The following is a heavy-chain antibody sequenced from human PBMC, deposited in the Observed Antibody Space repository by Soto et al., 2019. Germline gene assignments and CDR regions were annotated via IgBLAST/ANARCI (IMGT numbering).Heavy chain of an antibody. V-gene: IGHV3-15*07. CDR1: GFTFSNAW. Sequence: GGSLRLSCAASGFTFSNAWMNWVRQAPGKGLEWVGRIKSKTDGGTTDYAAPVKGRFTISRDDSKNTLYLQMNSLKTEDTAVYYCTTAIPATRAGYYYYGMEVWGQGTTVTVSS. D-gene: IGHD1-26*01. CDR2: IKSKTDGGTT. CDR3: TTAIPATRAGYYYYGMEV. J-gene: IGHJ6*02.